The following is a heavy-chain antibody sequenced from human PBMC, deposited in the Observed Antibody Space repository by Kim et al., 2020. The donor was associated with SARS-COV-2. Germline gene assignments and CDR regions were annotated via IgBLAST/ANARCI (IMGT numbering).Heavy chain of an antibody. V-gene: IGHV3-30*04. CDR2: ISYDGSDK. CDR1: GFTFSSYA. CDR3: AREGPQQVADY. Sequence: GGSLRLSCAASGFTFSSYALHWVRQAPGKGLEWVAAISYDGSDKYYADSVKGRFTISRDNSNNTLHVQMNSLRPEDTAVYYCAREGPQQVADYWGQGTLVTVSS. D-gene: IGHD6-13*01. J-gene: IGHJ4*02.